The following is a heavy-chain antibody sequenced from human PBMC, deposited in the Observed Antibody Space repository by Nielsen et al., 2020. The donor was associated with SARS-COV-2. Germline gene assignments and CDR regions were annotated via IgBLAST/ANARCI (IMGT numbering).Heavy chain of an antibody. V-gene: IGHV3-33*01. CDR2: IWYDGSNK. CDR3: ARERNGGNSLGLDY. Sequence: GESLKISCAASGFTFSSYGMHWVRQAPGKGLEWVAVIWYDGSNKYYADSVKGRFTISRDNSKNTLYLQMNSLRAEDTAVYYCARERNGGNSLGLDYWGQGTLVTVSS. J-gene: IGHJ4*02. CDR1: GFTFSSYG. D-gene: IGHD4-23*01.